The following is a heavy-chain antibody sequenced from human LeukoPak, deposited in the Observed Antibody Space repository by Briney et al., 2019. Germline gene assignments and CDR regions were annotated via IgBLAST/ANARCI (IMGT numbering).Heavy chain of an antibody. D-gene: IGHD4-23*01. Sequence: GGSLRLSCAASGFIFDTYAMNWVRQAPGKGLEWVSGISGSGGSTFYADSVKGRFTIPRDNSKNTLFLQMNSLRAEDTAVYYCAKDRPGRNLYWYFDLWGRGTLVTVSS. J-gene: IGHJ2*01. CDR1: GFIFDTYA. CDR3: AKDRPGRNLYWYFDL. V-gene: IGHV3-23*01. CDR2: ISGSGGST.